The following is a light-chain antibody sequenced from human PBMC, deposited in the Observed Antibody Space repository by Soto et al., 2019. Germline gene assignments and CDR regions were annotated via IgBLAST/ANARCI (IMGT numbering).Light chain of an antibody. V-gene: IGKV3-15*01. Sequence: VLTQSPATLSVSPGESATLSCMASQSVSSHLAWYRQKSGQAPRLLIYGASTRATGIPARFSGSGSGTEFTLTIDSLQSDDFAVYLCQQYRNWPLTFGGGTKVDIK. J-gene: IGKJ4*01. CDR1: QSVSSH. CDR2: GAS. CDR3: QQYRNWPLT.